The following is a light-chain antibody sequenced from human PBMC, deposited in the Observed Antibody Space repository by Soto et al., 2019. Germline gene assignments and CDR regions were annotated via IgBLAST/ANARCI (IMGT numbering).Light chain of an antibody. CDR1: QSLYSN. Sequence: EIVMTQSPATLSVSPGERATLSCRASQSLYSNLAWYQQKPGQSPRLLIYATSTRATGIPARFSGSGSGTDFTLTISSLQSEDFALYYCQQYSKWPLTFGGGTKLEIK. J-gene: IGKJ4*01. CDR2: ATS. CDR3: QQYSKWPLT. V-gene: IGKV3-15*01.